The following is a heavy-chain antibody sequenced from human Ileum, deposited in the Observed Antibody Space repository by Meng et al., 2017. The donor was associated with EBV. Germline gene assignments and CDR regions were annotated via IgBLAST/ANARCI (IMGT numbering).Heavy chain of an antibody. CDR1: GDSVSSNSAA. Sequence: QAQLQQSGPGLVQPSPTLSRTCSISGDSVSSNSAAWHWIRQSPSRGLEWLGRTYYRSKWYYDYAVSVKSRMTINPDTSKNQFSLQLNSVTPEDTAAYYCARGAYTSTWFWGQGTLVTVSS. V-gene: IGHV6-1*01. CDR3: ARGAYTSTWF. J-gene: IGHJ1*01. D-gene: IGHD6-13*01. CDR2: TYYRSKWYY.